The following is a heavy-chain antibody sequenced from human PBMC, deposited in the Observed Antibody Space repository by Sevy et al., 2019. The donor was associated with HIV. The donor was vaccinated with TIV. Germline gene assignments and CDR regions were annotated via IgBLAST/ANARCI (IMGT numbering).Heavy chain of an antibody. D-gene: IGHD6-19*01. Sequence: GGSLRLSCAASGFTFSSYSMNWVRRAPGKGLEWVSYISSSSSYIDYADSVKGRFTISRDNAKNSLYLQMNSLRAEDTAVYYCARDSSGWTADYWGQGTLVTVSS. CDR2: ISSSSSYI. CDR1: GFTFSSYS. V-gene: IGHV3-21*01. CDR3: ARDSSGWTADY. J-gene: IGHJ4*02.